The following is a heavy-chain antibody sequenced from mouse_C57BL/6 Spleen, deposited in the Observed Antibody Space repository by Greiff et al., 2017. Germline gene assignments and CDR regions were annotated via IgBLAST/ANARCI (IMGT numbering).Heavy chain of an antibody. J-gene: IGHJ3*01. D-gene: IGHD2-4*01. CDR3: AWYDYDGAWFAY. CDR2: IWGDGST. CDR1: GFSFTSYG. Sequence: VQGVESGPGLVAPSQSLSITCTVSGFSFTSYGVSWVRQPPGKGLEWLGVIWGDGSTNYHSALISSLSISKDNSKSQFFLKRNSLQTDDTATYYCAWYDYDGAWFAYWGQGTLVTVSA. V-gene: IGHV2-3*01.